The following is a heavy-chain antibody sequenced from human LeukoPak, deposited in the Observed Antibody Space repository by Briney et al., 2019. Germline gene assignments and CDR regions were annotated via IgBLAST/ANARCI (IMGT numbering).Heavy chain of an antibody. J-gene: IGHJ4*02. Sequence: GGSLRLSCAASGFTFSSYWMTWVRQAPGKGLEWVAKIRQDGSEKYYVDSVKGRFTISRDNAKNSLYLQMNSLGAEDTAVYYCARRGTSSSWAHFDYWGQGTLVTVSS. D-gene: IGHD6-13*01. CDR1: GFTFSSYW. V-gene: IGHV3-7*05. CDR2: IRQDGSEK. CDR3: ARRGTSSSWAHFDY.